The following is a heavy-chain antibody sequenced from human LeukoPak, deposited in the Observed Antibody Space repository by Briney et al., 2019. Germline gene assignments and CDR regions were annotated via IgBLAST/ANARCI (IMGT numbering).Heavy chain of an antibody. CDR1: GGSISSYY. D-gene: IGHD5-12*01. J-gene: IGHJ4*02. CDR3: ASEIRGYSGYAL. CDR2: IYYSGST. V-gene: IGHV4-59*01. Sequence: PSETLSLTCTVSGGSISSYYWSWIRQPPGKGLEGIGYIYYSGSTNHNPSLKSRVTISVDTSKNPFSLKLSSVTAADTAVYYCASEIRGYSGYALWGQGTMVTVSS.